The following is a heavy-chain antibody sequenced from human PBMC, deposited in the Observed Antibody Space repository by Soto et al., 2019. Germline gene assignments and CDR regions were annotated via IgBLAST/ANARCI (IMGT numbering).Heavy chain of an antibody. CDR3: ARDIRGYYGMDV. D-gene: IGHD3-10*01. Sequence: EVQLVESEGGLVQPGGSLRLSCAASGFTFSSSWMHWVRQAPGKGLVWVSRINSDGSSTSYADSVKGRFTISRDNAKNTLYLQMNSLRVEDTAVYYCARDIRGYYGMDVWGQGTTVTVSS. CDR2: INSDGSST. V-gene: IGHV3-74*01. CDR1: GFTFSSSW. J-gene: IGHJ6*02.